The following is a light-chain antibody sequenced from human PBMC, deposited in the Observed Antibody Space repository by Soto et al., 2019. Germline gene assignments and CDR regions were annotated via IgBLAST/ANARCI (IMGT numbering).Light chain of an antibody. CDR3: AAWDGSLRALL. J-gene: IGLJ2*01. CDR2: RDN. Sequence: QSVLTQPPSASGTPGQRVTISCSGNSSNIGSNSVYWYQQLPGTAPKLLIYRDNQRPSGVPDRFSGSKSGTSASLAISGLRSEDEVDYHCAAWDGSLRALLFGAGTKLPVL. V-gene: IGLV1-47*01. CDR1: SSNIGSNS.